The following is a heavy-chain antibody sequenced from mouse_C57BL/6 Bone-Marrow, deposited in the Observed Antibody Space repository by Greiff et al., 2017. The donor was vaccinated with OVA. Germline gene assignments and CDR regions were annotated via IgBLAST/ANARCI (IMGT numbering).Heavy chain of an antibody. Sequence: EVHLVESGGGLVKPGGSLKLSCAASGFTFSSYAMSWVRQTPEKRLEWVATISAGGSYTYYPDNVKGRFTISRDNAKNNLYLQMSHLKSEDTAMYYCARDHYGLFDYWGQGTTLTVSS. CDR2: ISAGGSYT. V-gene: IGHV5-4*01. CDR3: ARDHYGLFDY. D-gene: IGHD1-2*01. J-gene: IGHJ2*01. CDR1: GFTFSSYA.